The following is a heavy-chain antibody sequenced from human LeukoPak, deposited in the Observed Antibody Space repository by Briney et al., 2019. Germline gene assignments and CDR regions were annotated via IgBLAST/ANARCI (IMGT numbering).Heavy chain of an antibody. CDR3: ARPYPTLTTSAVLDN. Sequence: GGSLRLSCAASGFTFSNYAIHWVRQAPGRGLEWVAAISYDGNSQHYGAPVKGRFTISRDNSKNTVYLQINTLRTDDAAIYYCARPYPTLTTSAVLDNWGQGTLVTVSS. D-gene: IGHD1-1*01. CDR1: GFTFSNYA. J-gene: IGHJ4*02. CDR2: ISYDGNSQ. V-gene: IGHV3-30*03.